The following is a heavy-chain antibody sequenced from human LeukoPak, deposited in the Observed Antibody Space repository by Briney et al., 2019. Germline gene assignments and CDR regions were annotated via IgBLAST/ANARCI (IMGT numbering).Heavy chain of an antibody. Sequence: SETLSLTCAVYGGSFSGYYWTWIRQPPGKGLEWIGYIYYSGSTYYNPSLKSRVTISVDTSKNQFSLKLSSVTAADTAVYYCAREKLGISDYWGQGTLVTVSS. CDR1: GGSFSGYY. CDR3: AREKLGISDY. CDR2: IYYSGST. J-gene: IGHJ4*02. D-gene: IGHD7-27*01. V-gene: IGHV4-30-4*08.